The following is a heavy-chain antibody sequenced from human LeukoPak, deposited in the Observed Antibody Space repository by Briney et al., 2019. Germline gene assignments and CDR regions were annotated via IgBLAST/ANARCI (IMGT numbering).Heavy chain of an antibody. D-gene: IGHD5-12*01. CDR2: IYYSGST. CDR1: GGSISSGGYY. J-gene: IGHJ3*02. Sequence: PSETLSLTCTVSGGSISSGGYYWSWIRQHPGKGLEWIGYIYYSGSTYYNPSLKSRVTISVDTSKNQFSLKLSSVTAADTAVYYCARATEGSGAFDIWGQGTMVTVSS. V-gene: IGHV4-31*03. CDR3: ARATEGSGAFDI.